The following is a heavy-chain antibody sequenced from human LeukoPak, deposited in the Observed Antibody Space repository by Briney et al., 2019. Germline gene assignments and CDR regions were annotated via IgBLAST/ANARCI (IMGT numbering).Heavy chain of an antibody. J-gene: IGHJ5*02. CDR3: ARETIAAAGKGFDP. V-gene: IGHV3-21*01. D-gene: IGHD6-13*01. Sequence: GGSLRLSCAASGFTFISYSMNWVRQAPGKGLEWVSSISSSSSYIYYADSVKGRFTISRDNAKKSLYLQMNSLRAEDTAVYYCARETIAAAGKGFDPWGQGTQVIVSP. CDR2: ISSSSSYI. CDR1: GFTFISYS.